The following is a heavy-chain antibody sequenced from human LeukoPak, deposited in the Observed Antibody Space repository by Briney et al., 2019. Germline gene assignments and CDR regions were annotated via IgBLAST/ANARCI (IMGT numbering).Heavy chain of an antibody. V-gene: IGHV3-33*06. J-gene: IGHJ6*03. CDR2: IWHDGGNK. D-gene: IGHD1-26*01. CDR3: AKDPSPSGYYMDV. Sequence: RGSLGLSCAASGFTFRTYGMHWVRQAPGKGLEWVAVIWHDGGNKYYADFVKGRFTISRDNSKNTLYLQMNSLRAEDTAVYYCAKDPSPSGYYMDVWGKGTTVTVSS. CDR1: GFTFRTYG.